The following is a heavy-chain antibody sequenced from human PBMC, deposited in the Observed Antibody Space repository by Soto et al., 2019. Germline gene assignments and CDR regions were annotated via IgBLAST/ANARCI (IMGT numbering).Heavy chain of an antibody. V-gene: IGHV1-46*01. J-gene: IGHJ4*02. CDR2: INPSGGST. CDR1: GYTFTSYY. CDR3: AREFPYCSGGSCYSNFDY. D-gene: IGHD2-15*01. Sequence: QVQLVQSGAEVKKPGASVKVSCKASGYTFTSYYMHWVRQAPGQGLEWMGIINPSGGSTSYAQKFQSRVTMTRDTSTSTVYMELSSLRSEDTAVYYCAREFPYCSGGSCYSNFDYWGQGTLVTVSS.